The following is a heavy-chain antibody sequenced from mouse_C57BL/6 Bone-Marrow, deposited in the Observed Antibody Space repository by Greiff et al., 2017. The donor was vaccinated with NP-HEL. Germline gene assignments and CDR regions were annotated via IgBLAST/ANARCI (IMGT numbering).Heavy chain of an antibody. CDR1: GFTFSSYG. D-gene: IGHD1-1*01. J-gene: IGHJ1*03. CDR3: ARRVYYYGSSPFYCDV. CDR2: ISSGGSYT. Sequence: EVKLVESGGDLVKPGGSLKLSCAASGFTFSSYGMSWVRQTPDKRLEWVATISSGGSYTYYPDSVKGRFTISRDNAKNTLYLQMSSLKSEYTAMYYCARRVYYYGSSPFYCDVWGTGTTVTVSS. V-gene: IGHV5-6*02.